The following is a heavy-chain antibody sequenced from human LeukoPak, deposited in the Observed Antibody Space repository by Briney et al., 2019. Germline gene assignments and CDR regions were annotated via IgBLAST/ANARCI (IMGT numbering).Heavy chain of an antibody. V-gene: IGHV3-23*01. J-gene: IGHJ4*02. CDR2: ISGSGGST. CDR3: AKDVAGSYPYYFDY. D-gene: IGHD1-26*01. Sequence: GGSLRLSCAASGFTFSNFAMSWVRQAPGKGLEWVSAISGSGGSTYYADSVKGRFTISRDNSKNTLYLQMNSLRAEDTAVYYCAKDVAGSYPYYFDYWGQGTLVTVSS. CDR1: GFTFSNFA.